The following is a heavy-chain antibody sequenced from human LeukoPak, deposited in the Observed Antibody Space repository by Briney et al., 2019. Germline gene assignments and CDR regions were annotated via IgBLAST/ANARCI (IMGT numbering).Heavy chain of an antibody. D-gene: IGHD6-19*01. CDR1: VGTFSNYA. J-gene: IGHJ1*01. CDR3: ARILSSSWYEYFHH. V-gene: IGHV1-69*13. CDR2: IIPIFGTA. Sequence: SVTVSFKASVGTFSNYAISWVRQAPGQGLEWMGAIIPIFGTANYAQKFQGRVTITADESTITAYMELSSLRSEDTAVYYCARILSSSWYEYFHHWGQGTLVTVSS.